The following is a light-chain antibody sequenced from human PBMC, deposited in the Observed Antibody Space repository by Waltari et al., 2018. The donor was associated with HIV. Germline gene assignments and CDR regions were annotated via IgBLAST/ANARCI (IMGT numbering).Light chain of an antibody. CDR2: LNSDGSY. V-gene: IGLV4-69*01. Sequence: QLVLTQSPSASASLRASVKLTCTLSSGHSNSAIAWHHHQPEKGPRYLMRLNSDGSYLKGDGIPDRFSGSSSGAERYLIISSLQSEDEADYYCQTWTTGIVLFGGGTKLTVL. CDR1: SGHSNSA. J-gene: IGLJ2*01. CDR3: QTWTTGIVL.